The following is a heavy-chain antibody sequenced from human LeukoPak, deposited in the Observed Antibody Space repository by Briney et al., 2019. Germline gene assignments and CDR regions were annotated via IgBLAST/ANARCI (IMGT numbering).Heavy chain of an antibody. V-gene: IGHV3-23*01. CDR2: ISGSGGST. D-gene: IGHD2-21*02. CDR3: AKGLAYCGGDCYSGFDY. Sequence: GGSLRLSCAASGFTFSSYAMSWVRQAPGKGLEWVSAISGSGGSTYYADSVKGRFTISRDNSKNTLYLQMNSLRAEDTAVYYCAKGLAYCGGDCYSGFDYWGQGTLVTVSS. J-gene: IGHJ4*02. CDR1: GFTFSSYA.